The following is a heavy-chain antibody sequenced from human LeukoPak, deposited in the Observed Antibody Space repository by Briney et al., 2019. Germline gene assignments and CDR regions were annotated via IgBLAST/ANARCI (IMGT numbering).Heavy chain of an antibody. CDR2: IYISGST. CDR1: GGSISSYY. Sequence: SETLSLTCTVSGGSISSYYWSWIRQPAGKGLEWIGRIYISGSTNHNPSLKSRVTMSVDTSKNQFSLKLSSVTAADTAVYYCARERYYYDSSGYYYVLDYWGQGTLVTVSS. D-gene: IGHD3-22*01. CDR3: ARERYYYDSSGYYYVLDY. V-gene: IGHV4-4*07. J-gene: IGHJ4*02.